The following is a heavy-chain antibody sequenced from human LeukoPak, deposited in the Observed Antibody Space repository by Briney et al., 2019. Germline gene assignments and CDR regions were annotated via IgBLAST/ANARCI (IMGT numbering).Heavy chain of an antibody. J-gene: IGHJ4*02. D-gene: IGHD1-26*01. CDR3: AKDLSGNFDY. Sequence: GGSLRLSCAASGLTFSSYGMHWVRQAPGKGLEWVAVISYDGSNKYYADSVKGRFTISRDNSKNTLYLQMNSLRAEDTAVYYCAKDLSGNFDYWGQGTLVTVSS. CDR1: GLTFSSYG. V-gene: IGHV3-30*18. CDR2: ISYDGSNK.